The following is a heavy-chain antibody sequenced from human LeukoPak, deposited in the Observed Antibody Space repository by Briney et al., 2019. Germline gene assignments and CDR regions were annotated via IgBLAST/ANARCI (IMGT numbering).Heavy chain of an antibody. D-gene: IGHD3-22*01. CDR2: INYSGGT. CDR1: GGSFSGYY. J-gene: IGHJ4*02. Sequence: SETLSLTCAVYGGSFSGYYWTWIRQPPGKGLEWIGEINYSGGTNYHPSLKSRVTISLGTSKNQFSLNLTSVTAADTAVYYCARDLDSSGYYFDYWGQGTLVTVSS. CDR3: ARDLDSSGYYFDY. V-gene: IGHV4-34*01.